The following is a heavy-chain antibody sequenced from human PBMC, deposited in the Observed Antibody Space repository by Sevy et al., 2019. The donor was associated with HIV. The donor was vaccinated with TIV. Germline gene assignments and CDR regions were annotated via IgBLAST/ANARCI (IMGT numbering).Heavy chain of an antibody. V-gene: IGHV4-59*08. D-gene: IGHD1-26*01. CDR1: GGSITSLY. Sequence: SETLSLTCTVSGGSITSLYWNWIRQLPGKGLEWIANIYYNGHINYNPSLKSRVTLSLDTSKNQFSLGLSSVTAADTAMYYCAGENAWGRGYSWGQGTLVTVSS. J-gene: IGHJ4*02. CDR3: AGENAWGRGYS. CDR2: IYYNGHI.